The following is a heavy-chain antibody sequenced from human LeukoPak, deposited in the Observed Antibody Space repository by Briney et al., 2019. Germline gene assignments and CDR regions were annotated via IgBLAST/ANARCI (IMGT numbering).Heavy chain of an antibody. CDR2: IIPVFGTA. J-gene: IGHJ4*02. D-gene: IGHD2-21*02. V-gene: IGHV1-69*13. CDR1: GGTFSSYV. CDR3: ARAYMTATRHFDY. Sequence: SVTVSCKASGGTFSSYVISWVRQAPGQGLEWMGGIIPVFGTAKYAQNFQGRVTITADESTSTAYMELSSLRSEDTAVYYCARAYMTATRHFDYWGQGTLVTVSS.